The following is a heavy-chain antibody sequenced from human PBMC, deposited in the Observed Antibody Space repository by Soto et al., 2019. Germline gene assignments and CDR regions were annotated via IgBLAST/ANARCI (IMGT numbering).Heavy chain of an antibody. D-gene: IGHD3-3*02. CDR1: NFPFRRYS. J-gene: IGHJ4*02. CDR3: ARQLGSPSAGDFDY. Sequence: EVQLVESGGGLVQPGGSLRLSCAASNFPFRRYSMNWFRQAPGKGLEWVSYISSSTNTIYYADSVKGRFTISRDNAKSSLYLQMKSLRDEDTAVYYCARQLGSPSAGDFDYWGQGTLVTVSS. CDR2: ISSSTNTI. V-gene: IGHV3-48*02.